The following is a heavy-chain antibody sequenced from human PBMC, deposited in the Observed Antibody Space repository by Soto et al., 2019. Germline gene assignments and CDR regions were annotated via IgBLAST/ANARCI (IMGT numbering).Heavy chain of an antibody. D-gene: IGHD2-15*01. CDR1: GGTFSSYA. V-gene: IGHV1-69*12. CDR3: ARDGRGCSGGSCHNWFDP. CDR2: IIPIFGTA. J-gene: IGHJ5*02. Sequence: QVQLVQSGAEVKKPGSSVKVSCKASGGTFSSYAISWVRQAPGQGLEWMGGIIPIFGTANYAQKFQGRVTSTAEDSTSTAYMELSSLRSEDTAVYYCARDGRGCSGGSCHNWFDPWGQGTLVTVSS.